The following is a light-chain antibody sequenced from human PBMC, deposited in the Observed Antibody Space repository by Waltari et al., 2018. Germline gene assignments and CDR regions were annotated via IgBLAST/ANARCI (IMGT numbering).Light chain of an antibody. CDR2: DVS. Sequence: QSALTQPASVSGSPGQSIAISCSGSSTDIGAHDFVSWYQQHPGKAPKLIIFDVSSRPSGISYRFSGSKSGNTASLTISGLQAEDEADYFCSSYTRGRTYVFGSGTKVTVL. J-gene: IGLJ1*01. CDR3: SSYTRGRTYV. CDR1: STDIGAHDF. V-gene: IGLV2-14*03.